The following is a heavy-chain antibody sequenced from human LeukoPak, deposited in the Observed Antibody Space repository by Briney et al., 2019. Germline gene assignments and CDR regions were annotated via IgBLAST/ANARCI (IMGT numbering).Heavy chain of an antibody. J-gene: IGHJ4*02. CDR3: ARVHSSGCLDY. V-gene: IGHV3-33*01. CDR2: IWYDGSNK. CDR1: GFTFSSYG. D-gene: IGHD6-19*01. Sequence: QPGRSLRLSCAASGFTFSSYGMHWVRQAPGKGLEWVAVIWYDGSNKYYADSVKGRFTISRDNSKNTLYLQMNSLRAEDTAVYYCARVHSSGCLDYWGQGTLVTVSS.